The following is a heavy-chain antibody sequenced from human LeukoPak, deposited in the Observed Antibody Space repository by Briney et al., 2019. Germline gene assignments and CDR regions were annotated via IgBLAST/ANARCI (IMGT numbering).Heavy chain of an antibody. CDR2: IYYSGST. D-gene: IGHD3-3*01. CDR3: ARQPGYYDFWSGYYRPEDFDY. CDR1: GGSISSGGYY. V-gene: IGHV4-31*03. J-gene: IGHJ4*02. Sequence: PSQTLSLTCTVSGGSISSGGYYWSWIRQHPGKGLEWIGYIYYSGSTYYNPSLKSRVTISVDTSKNQFSLKLSSVTAADTAVYYCARQPGYYDFWSGYYRPEDFDYWGQGTLVTVSS.